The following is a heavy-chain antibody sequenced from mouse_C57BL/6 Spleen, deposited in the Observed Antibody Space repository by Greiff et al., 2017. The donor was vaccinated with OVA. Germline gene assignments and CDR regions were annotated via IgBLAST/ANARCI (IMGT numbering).Heavy chain of an antibody. CDR1: GISITTGNYR. CDR3: ARDRGYYYGSFDY. J-gene: IGHJ2*01. Sequence: QSGPGLVKPSQTVFLTCTVTGISITTGNYRWSWIRQFPGNKLEWIGYIYYSGTITYNPSLTSRTTITRDTPKNQFFLEMNSLTAEDTATYDCARDRGYYYGSFDYWGQGTTLTVSS. CDR2: IYYSGTI. V-gene: IGHV3-5*01. D-gene: IGHD1-1*01.